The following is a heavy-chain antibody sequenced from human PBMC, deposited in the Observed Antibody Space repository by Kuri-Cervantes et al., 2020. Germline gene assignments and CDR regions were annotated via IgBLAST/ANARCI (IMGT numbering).Heavy chain of an antibody. CDR1: GGSISSSNW. Sequence: SETLSLTCAVSGGSISSSNWWSWVRQPPGKGLEWIGEIYHSGSTNYNPSLKGRVTISVDTSKNQFSLKLSSVTAADTAVYYCARGERWYFDLWGRGTLVTVSS. J-gene: IGHJ2*01. V-gene: IGHV4-4*02. D-gene: IGHD1-1*01. CDR3: ARGERWYFDL. CDR2: IYHSGST.